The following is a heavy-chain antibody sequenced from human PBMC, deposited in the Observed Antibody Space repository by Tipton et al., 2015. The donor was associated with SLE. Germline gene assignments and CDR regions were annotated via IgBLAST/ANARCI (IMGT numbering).Heavy chain of an antibody. CDR3: ARESAQGLDY. J-gene: IGHJ4*02. CDR2: IYQSGLT. Sequence: TLSLTCDVSGGSVGCYYWSWVRQIPGKGLEWIGYIYQSGLTALNPSLESRITLSIDTSRNQFSLKLTSMSAADTAVYYCARESAQGLDYWGQGTLVTVSS. V-gene: IGHV4-59*02. CDR1: GGSVGCYY.